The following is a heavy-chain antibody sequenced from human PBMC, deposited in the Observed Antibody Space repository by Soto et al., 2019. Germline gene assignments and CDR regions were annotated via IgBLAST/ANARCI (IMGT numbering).Heavy chain of an antibody. Sequence: EVHLAESGGGLVQPGGSLRLSCVASGCIFTDHWMHWVRQAPGKALVWVARINSGGTRVNYADFVKGRFTISRDNAQDTLSLQSTSLGVYDTAVYYCASGDCSGASCFFGGTHWGQGTLVTVSS. CDR1: GCIFTDHW. CDR2: INSGGTRV. J-gene: IGHJ4*02. D-gene: IGHD2-2*01. V-gene: IGHV3-74*01. CDR3: ASGDCSGASCFFGGTH.